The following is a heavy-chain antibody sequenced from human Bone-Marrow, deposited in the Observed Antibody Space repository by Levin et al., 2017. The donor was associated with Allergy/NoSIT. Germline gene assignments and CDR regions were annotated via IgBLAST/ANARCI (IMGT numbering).Heavy chain of an antibody. CDR2: IYWDDDK. D-gene: IGHD2-2*01. Sequence: SGPTLVKPTQTLTLTCTFSGFSLSNSGVAVGWIRQPPGKALEWLALIYWDDDKRYSPSLKSRLTITKDISKNQVVLTMTDMDPVDTATYYCAHKYSNTMYARDWFDPWGQGTLVTVSS. J-gene: IGHJ5*02. CDR3: AHKYSNTMYARDWFDP. CDR1: GFSLSNSGVA. V-gene: IGHV2-5*02.